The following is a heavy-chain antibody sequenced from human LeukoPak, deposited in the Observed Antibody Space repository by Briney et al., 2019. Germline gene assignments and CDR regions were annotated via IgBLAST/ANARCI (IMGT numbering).Heavy chain of an antibody. CDR3: ARGADYGDLYFDY. V-gene: IGHV4-4*07. Sequence: PSETLSLTCTVSGGSISSYYWSWSRQPAGKGLEWIGRIYSSGNTNYSPSLKSRVTLSVDTPKNQFSLKLSSVTAADTAVYYCARGADYGDLYFDYWGRGALVTVSS. D-gene: IGHD4-17*01. CDR1: GGSISSYY. J-gene: IGHJ4*02. CDR2: IYSSGNT.